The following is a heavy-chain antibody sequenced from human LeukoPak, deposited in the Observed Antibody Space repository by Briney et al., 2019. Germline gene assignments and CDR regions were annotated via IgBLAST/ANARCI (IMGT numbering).Heavy chain of an antibody. D-gene: IGHD5-24*01. Sequence: PGGSLRLSCAASGFTFSRYAMSWVRQAPGKGLEWVSAISGSGGSTYYADSVKGWFTISRDNSKNTLYLQMNSLRAEDTAVYDCASEWLQLPFDYWGQGTLVAVSS. CDR2: ISGSGGST. J-gene: IGHJ4*02. V-gene: IGHV3-23*01. CDR1: GFTFSRYA. CDR3: ASEWLQLPFDY.